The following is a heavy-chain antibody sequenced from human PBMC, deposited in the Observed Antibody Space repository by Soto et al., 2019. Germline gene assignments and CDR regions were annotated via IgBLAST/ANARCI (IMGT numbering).Heavy chain of an antibody. CDR2: ISGSGGST. J-gene: IGHJ4*02. V-gene: IGHV3-23*01. Sequence: VQLLESGGGLVQPGGSLRLSCAASGFTFSSYAMSWVRQAPGKGLEWVSAISGSGGSTYYADSVKGRFTISRDNSKNTLYLQMNSLRAEDTAIYYCAKGGSSWYLFDYWGQGTLVTVSS. CDR1: GFTFSSYA. D-gene: IGHD6-13*01. CDR3: AKGGSSWYLFDY.